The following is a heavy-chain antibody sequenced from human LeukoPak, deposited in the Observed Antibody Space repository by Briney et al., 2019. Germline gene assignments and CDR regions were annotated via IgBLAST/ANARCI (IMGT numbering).Heavy chain of an antibody. J-gene: IGHJ4*02. CDR2: ISYDGSNK. CDR1: GFTFSSYA. CDR3: ARDPRVPAAQFDY. D-gene: IGHD2-2*01. Sequence: SGGSLRLSCAASGFTFSSYAMHWVRQAPGKGLEWVVVISYDGSNKYYADSVKGRFTISRDNSKNTLYLQMNSLRAEDTAVYYCARDPRVPAAQFDYWGQGTLVTVSS. V-gene: IGHV3-30*04.